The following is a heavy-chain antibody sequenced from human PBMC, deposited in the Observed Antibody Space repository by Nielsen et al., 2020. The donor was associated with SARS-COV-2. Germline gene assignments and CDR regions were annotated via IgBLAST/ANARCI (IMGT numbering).Heavy chain of an antibody. CDR2: ISGSDSSI. Sequence: GGSLRLSCVASGFSFNYYSMSWVRQAPGKGPEWVSSISGSDSSITYADSVKGRFTMSRDNAKNSVYLQMSRPRAEDSAVYYCARGGVTVAATRWGQGTLVTVSS. CDR1: GFSFNYYS. D-gene: IGHD2-15*01. V-gene: IGHV3-21*01. J-gene: IGHJ4*02. CDR3: ARGGVTVAATR.